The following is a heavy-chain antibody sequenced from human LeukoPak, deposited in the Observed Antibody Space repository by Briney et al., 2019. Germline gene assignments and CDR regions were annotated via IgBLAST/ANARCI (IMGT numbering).Heavy chain of an antibody. CDR3: ARRGGKNYGDYVLYYYYMDV. V-gene: IGHV1-18*01. Sequence: ASVKVSCKASGYTFTSYGISWVRQAPGQGLEWMGWISAYNGNTNYAQKLQGRVTIITDTSTSTAYMELRSLRCDDTAVYYCARRGGKNYGDYVLYYYYMDVWGKGTTVTVSS. J-gene: IGHJ6*03. CDR1: GYTFTSYG. CDR2: ISAYNGNT. D-gene: IGHD4-17*01.